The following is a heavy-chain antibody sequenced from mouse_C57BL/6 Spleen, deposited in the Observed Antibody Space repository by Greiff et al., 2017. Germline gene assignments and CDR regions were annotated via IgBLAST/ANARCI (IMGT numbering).Heavy chain of an antibody. CDR2: INPNNGGT. CDR3: ARYTTVVPYYFDY. V-gene: IGHV1-22*01. J-gene: IGHJ2*01. CDR1: GYTFTDYN. Sequence: VQLKESGPELVKPGASVKMSCKASGYTFTDYNMHWVKQSHGKSLEWIGYINPNNGGTSYNQKFKGKATLTVNKSSSTAYMELRSLTSEDSAVYYCARYTTVVPYYFDYWGQGTTLTVSS. D-gene: IGHD1-1*01.